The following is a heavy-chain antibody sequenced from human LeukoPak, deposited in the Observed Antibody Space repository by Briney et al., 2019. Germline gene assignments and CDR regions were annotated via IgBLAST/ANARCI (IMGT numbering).Heavy chain of an antibody. V-gene: IGHV1-69*06. CDR1: GYTFTSYD. D-gene: IGHD6-19*01. CDR3: ASQVAGTGDAFDI. J-gene: IGHJ3*02. CDR2: IIPIFGTA. Sequence: SVKVSCKASGYTFTSYDISWVRQAPGQGLEWMGGIIPIFGTANYAQKFQGRVTITADKSTSTAYMELSSLRSEDTAVYYCASQVAGTGDAFDIWGQGTMVTVSS.